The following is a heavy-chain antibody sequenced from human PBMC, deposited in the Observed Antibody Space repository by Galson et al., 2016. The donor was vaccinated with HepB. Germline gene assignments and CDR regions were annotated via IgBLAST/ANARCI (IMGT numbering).Heavy chain of an antibody. V-gene: IGHV3-53*01. CDR2: IYSDGKI. J-gene: IGHJ4*02. D-gene: IGHD3-16*01. Sequence: SLRLSCAASGVDFNYMSWVRQTPGKGLESVSVIYSDGKIYHADFVKGRFTISRDNSNVYLQMNSLRVEDTAVYYCHVWGVWGQGTLVTVSS. CDR3: HVWGV. CDR1: GVDFNY.